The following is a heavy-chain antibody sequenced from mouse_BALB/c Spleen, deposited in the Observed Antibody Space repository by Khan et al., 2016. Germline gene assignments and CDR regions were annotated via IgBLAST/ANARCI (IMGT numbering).Heavy chain of an antibody. J-gene: IGHJ3*01. V-gene: IGHV1S135*01. CDR3: TRHGYVAWFTY. CDR1: FYSFTSYY. D-gene: IGHD2-2*01. CDR2: IDPFSGGT. Sequence: EVQLQESRPSLLPPFSSFNISFNSSFYSFTSYYIHWVMQSHGKSLEWIGYIDPFSGGTTYNQKFKGKATLTVDKSSSTAYIHLSNLTSEDSAVYYCTRHGYVAWFTYWGQGTLVTVSA.